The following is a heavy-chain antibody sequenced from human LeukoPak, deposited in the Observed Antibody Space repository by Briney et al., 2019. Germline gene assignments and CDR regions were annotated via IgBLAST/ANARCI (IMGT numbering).Heavy chain of an antibody. CDR1: GGTFSSYT. J-gene: IGHJ4*02. V-gene: IGHV1-69*02. CDR2: IIPILGIA. D-gene: IGHD3-10*01. CDR3: ARGGYYYGSGSYTYFDY. Sequence: SVKVSCKASGGTFSSYTISWVRQAPGQGLEWMGRIIPILGIANYAQKFQGRVSITADKSTSTAYMELSSLRSEDTAVYYCARGGYYYGSGSYTYFDYWGQGTLVTVSS.